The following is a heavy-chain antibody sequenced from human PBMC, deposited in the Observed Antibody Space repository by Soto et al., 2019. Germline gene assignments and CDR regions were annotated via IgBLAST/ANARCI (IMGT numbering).Heavy chain of an antibody. CDR2: IYPSGRT. CDR1: GTSISSYD. CDR3: ARETGFLEWLLPPYAFDV. D-gene: IGHD3-3*01. Sequence: AETLSPTCTVSGTSISSYDWTWIPQSAGKGLEWIGRIYPSGRTNYNHSLKSRVTMSVDASKNQFSLKLSSVTAADTAVYYCARETGFLEWLLPPYAFDVWGQGTMVTVSS. V-gene: IGHV4-4*07. J-gene: IGHJ3*01.